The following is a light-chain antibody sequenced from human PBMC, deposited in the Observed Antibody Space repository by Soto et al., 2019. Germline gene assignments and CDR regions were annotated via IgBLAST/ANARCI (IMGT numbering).Light chain of an antibody. CDR3: QQYNSYWT. V-gene: IGKV1-5*03. J-gene: IGKJ1*01. CDR2: KAS. Sequence: DIQMTQSPSTLSGSGGGRCGRTCRASQTISSWLAWYQQKPGKAPKLLIYKASTLKSGVPSRFSGSGSGTEFTLTISSLQTDDFATYYCQQYNSYWTFGQGTKVDIK. CDR1: QTISSW.